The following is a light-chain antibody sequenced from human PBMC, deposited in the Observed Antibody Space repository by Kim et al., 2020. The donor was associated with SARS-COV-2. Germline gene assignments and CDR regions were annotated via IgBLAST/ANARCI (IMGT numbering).Light chain of an antibody. Sequence: QSITISCTGTSSDVGGYNYVSWYQQHPGKAHKLMIYDVSNRPSGVSNRFSGSKSGNTASLTISGLQAEDEADYYCSSYTSSSTLAVFGGGTQLTVL. J-gene: IGLJ3*02. V-gene: IGLV2-14*03. CDR3: SSYTSSSTLAV. CDR1: SSDVGGYNY. CDR2: DVS.